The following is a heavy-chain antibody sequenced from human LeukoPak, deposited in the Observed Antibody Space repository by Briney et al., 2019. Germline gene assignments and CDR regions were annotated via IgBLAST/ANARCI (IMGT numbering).Heavy chain of an antibody. V-gene: IGHV4-38-2*02. CDR3: AKALSYDFWSGRPFDY. J-gene: IGHJ4*02. CDR2: IYHSGST. CDR1: GYSTSSGYY. D-gene: IGHD3-3*01. Sequence: PSETLSLTCTVSGYSTSSGYYWGWIRQPPGKGLEWIGSIYHSGSTYYNPSLKSRVTISVDTSKNQFSLKLSSVTAADTAVYYCAKALSYDFWSGRPFDYWGQGTLVTVYS.